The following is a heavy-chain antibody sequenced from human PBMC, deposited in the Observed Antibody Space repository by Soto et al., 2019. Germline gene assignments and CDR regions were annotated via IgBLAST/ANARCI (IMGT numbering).Heavy chain of an antibody. CDR2: ISYDGSNK. CDR3: AKAGVGYFDWLPYYFDY. V-gene: IGHV3-30-3*01. Sequence: PGGSLRLSCAASGFTFSSYAMHWVRQAPGKGLEWVAVISYDGSNKYYADSVKGRFTISRDNSKNTLYLQMNSLRAEDTAVYYCAKAGVGYFDWLPYYFDYWGQGTLVTVSS. D-gene: IGHD3-9*01. CDR1: GFTFSSYA. J-gene: IGHJ4*02.